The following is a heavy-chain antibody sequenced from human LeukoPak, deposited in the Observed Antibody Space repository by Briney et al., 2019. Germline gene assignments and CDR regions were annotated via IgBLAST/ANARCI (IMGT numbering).Heavy chain of an antibody. CDR3: ATMVMTTRAFDY. V-gene: IGHV5-51*01. Sequence: GESLKISCKASGYSFTSNWIGWVRQMPGKGLKWMGIIYPGDSDTRYSPSFQGQVTISADKSISTAYLQWSSLKASDTAMYYCATMVMTTRAFDYWGQGTLVTVSS. CDR1: GYSFTSNW. CDR2: IYPGDSDT. J-gene: IGHJ4*02. D-gene: IGHD4/OR15-4a*01.